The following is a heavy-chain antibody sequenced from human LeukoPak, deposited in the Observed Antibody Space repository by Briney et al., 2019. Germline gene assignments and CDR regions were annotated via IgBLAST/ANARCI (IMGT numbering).Heavy chain of an antibody. Sequence: GGSLRLSCAASGFTFSGYGMHWVCQAPGKGLEWVAFIRYDGSNKYYADSVKGRFTISRDNSKNTLYLQMNSLRAEDTAVYYCAKAGKYCSSTSCSTFDYWGQGTLVTVSS. CDR1: GFTFSGYG. D-gene: IGHD2-2*01. CDR2: IRYDGSNK. J-gene: IGHJ4*02. V-gene: IGHV3-30*02. CDR3: AKAGKYCSSTSCSTFDY.